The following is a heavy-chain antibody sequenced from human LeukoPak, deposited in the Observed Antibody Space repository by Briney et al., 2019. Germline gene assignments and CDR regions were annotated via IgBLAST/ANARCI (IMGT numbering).Heavy chain of an antibody. CDR1: GFTFSSYA. CDR3: AKSGYDWYYFDY. V-gene: IGHV3-23*01. D-gene: IGHD5-12*01. CDR2: ISGSGGGT. J-gene: IGHJ4*02. Sequence: GGSLRLSCAASGFTFSSYAMSWVRQAPGKGLEWVSAISGSGGGTYYADSVKGRFTISRDNSKNTLYLQMNSLRAEDTAVYYCAKSGYDWYYFDYWGQGTLVTVSS.